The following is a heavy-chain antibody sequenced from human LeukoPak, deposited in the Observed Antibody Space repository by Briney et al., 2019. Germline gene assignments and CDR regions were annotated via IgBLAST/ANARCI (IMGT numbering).Heavy chain of an antibody. CDR3: AKGETSYDYVWGSYPLEYFQH. V-gene: IGHV3-23*01. CDR1: GFTFSSYG. CDR2: ISGSGGST. D-gene: IGHD3-16*02. Sequence: GGSLRLSCAASGFTFSSYGMSWVRQAPGKGLEWVSAISGSGGSTYYADSVKGRFTISRDNSKNTLYLQMNSLRAEDTAVYYCAKGETSYDYVWGSYPLEYFQHWGQGTLVTVSS. J-gene: IGHJ1*01.